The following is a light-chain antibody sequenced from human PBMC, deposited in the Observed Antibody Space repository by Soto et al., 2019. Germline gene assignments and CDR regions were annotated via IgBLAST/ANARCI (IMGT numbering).Light chain of an antibody. CDR3: VLYMGSGLWV. J-gene: IGLJ3*02. V-gene: IGLV8-61*01. Sequence: QAVVTQEPSFSVSPGRTVTLTCGLSSGSVSTSYYPSWYQQTPGQPPRALIYNTNTRSSGVPDRFSGSILGNKAALTITGAQADDESDYYCVLYMGSGLWVFGGGTKLTVL. CDR1: SGSVSTSYY. CDR2: NTN.